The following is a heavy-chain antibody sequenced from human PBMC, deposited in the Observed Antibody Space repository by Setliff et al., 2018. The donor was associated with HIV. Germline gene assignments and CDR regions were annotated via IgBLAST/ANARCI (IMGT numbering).Heavy chain of an antibody. CDR2: IYYSGST. D-gene: IGHD3-3*01. J-gene: IGHJ3*02. Sequence: TLSLTCSVSGASVSFSTFYWSWIRQHPGKGLEWIGYIYYSGSTYYNPSLKSRVTISVDTSKNQFSLKLSSVTAADTAMYFCARESRNDFWSGYYRTFDIWGQGTMVTVSS. CDR3: ARESRNDFWSGYYRTFDI. V-gene: IGHV4-31*03. CDR1: GASVSFSTFY.